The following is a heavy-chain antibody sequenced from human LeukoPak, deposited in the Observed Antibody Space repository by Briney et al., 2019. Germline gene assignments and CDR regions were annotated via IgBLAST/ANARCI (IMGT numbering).Heavy chain of an antibody. CDR2: IFHSGST. Sequence: SETLSLTCTVSGGSISGSSYLWGWIRQPPGKGLEWIGSIFHSGSTYYDPSLKSRVTISVDTSKSQLSLKMSSVTAADTAVYYCARTYCSGGSCYAAGWYFDLWGRGTLVTVSS. J-gene: IGHJ2*01. CDR3: ARTYCSGGSCYAAGWYFDL. V-gene: IGHV4-39*01. D-gene: IGHD2-15*01. CDR1: GGSISGSSYL.